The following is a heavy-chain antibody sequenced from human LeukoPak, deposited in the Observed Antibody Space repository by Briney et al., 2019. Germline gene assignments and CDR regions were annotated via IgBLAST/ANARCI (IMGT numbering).Heavy chain of an antibody. CDR1: GYSFASYW. Sequence: GESLKISCKGSGYSFASYWIGWVRQMPGKGLEWMGIIYPGDSDTRYSPSFQGQVTISADKSISTAYLQWSSLKASDTAMYYCARSPNVVSYGMDVWGKGTTVTVSS. V-gene: IGHV5-51*01. D-gene: IGHD3-22*01. J-gene: IGHJ6*04. CDR2: IYPGDSDT. CDR3: ARSPNVVSYGMDV.